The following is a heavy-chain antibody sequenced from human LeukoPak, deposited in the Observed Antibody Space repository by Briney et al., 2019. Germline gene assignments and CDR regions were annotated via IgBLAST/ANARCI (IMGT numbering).Heavy chain of an antibody. CDR3: TTAVVVTAKYFQH. J-gene: IGHJ1*01. CDR1: RFTFTSYA. D-gene: IGHD2-21*02. Sequence: PGGSLRLSCAASRFTFTSYAMSWVRQAPGKGLEWVGRIKSKTDGGTTDYAAPVKGRFTISRDDSKNTLYLQMNSLKTEDTAVYYCTTAVVVTAKYFQHWGQGTLVTVSS. CDR2: IKSKTDGGTT. V-gene: IGHV3-15*01.